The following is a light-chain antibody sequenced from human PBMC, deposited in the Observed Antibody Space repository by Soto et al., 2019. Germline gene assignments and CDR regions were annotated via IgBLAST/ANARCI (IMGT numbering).Light chain of an antibody. CDR2: EAS. V-gene: IGKV1-5*03. J-gene: IGKJ1*01. CDR1: QSISNW. Sequence: DIQMTQSPSTLSASVGDRVTITCRASQSISNWLAWFQQKPGKAPRLLIYEASRLESGVPSRISGSGSGTEFTLTIRSLQPDDFATYYCKQYTNYPWTFGQGTKVDI. CDR3: KQYTNYPWT.